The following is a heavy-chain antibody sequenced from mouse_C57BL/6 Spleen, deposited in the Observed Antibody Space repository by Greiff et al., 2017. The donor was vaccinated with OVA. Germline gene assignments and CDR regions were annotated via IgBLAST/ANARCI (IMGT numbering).Heavy chain of an antibody. J-gene: IGHJ4*01. CDR1: GYTFTSYW. Sequence: QVQLQQSGAELVKPGASVKLSCKASGYTFTSYWMHWVKQRPGQGLEWIGMIHPNSGSTNYNEKFKSKATLTVDKSSSTAYMQLSSLTSEDSAVYYCAREGYYGSSHAMDYWGQGTSVTVSS. D-gene: IGHD1-1*01. CDR2: IHPNSGST. CDR3: AREGYYGSSHAMDY. V-gene: IGHV1-64*01.